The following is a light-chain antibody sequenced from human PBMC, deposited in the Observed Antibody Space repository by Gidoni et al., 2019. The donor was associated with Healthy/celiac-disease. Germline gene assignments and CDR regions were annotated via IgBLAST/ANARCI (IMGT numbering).Light chain of an antibody. CDR1: SSNIGSNT. CDR2: SNN. J-gene: IGLJ3*02. V-gene: IGLV1-44*01. Sequence: LLTPPPPAFGPPGQRVTISCSGSSSNIGSNTVNWYQQLPGTAPKLLIYSNNQRPSGVPDRFSGSKSGTSASLAISGLQPEDEADYYCAAWDDSLNGRVFGGGTKLTVL. CDR3: AAWDDSLNGRV.